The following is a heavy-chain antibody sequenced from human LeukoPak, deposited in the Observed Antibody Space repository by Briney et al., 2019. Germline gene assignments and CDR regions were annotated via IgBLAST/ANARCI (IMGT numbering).Heavy chain of an antibody. Sequence: SQTLSLTCTVSGGSISSSSYSWSWIRQPAGKGLEWIGRIYISGSTNYNPSLKSRVTISVDTSKKQFSLKLSSVTAADTAVYYCAREKIGYYDGSGRGWFDPWGQGTLVTVSS. D-gene: IGHD3-22*01. J-gene: IGHJ5*02. V-gene: IGHV4-61*02. CDR1: GGSISSSSYS. CDR3: AREKIGYYDGSGRGWFDP. CDR2: IYISGST.